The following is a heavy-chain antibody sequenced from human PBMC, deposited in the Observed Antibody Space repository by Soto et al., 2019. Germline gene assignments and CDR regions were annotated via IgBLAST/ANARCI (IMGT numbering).Heavy chain of an antibody. CDR3: ARDRVSSSWYDFDY. Sequence: ASVKVSCKASGYTCTSYAISWVRQAHGQGLEWMGWISAYNGNTNYAQKLQGRVTMTTDTSTSTAYTELRSLRSDDTAVYSCARDRVSSSWYDFDYWGQGTLVTVSS. CDR2: ISAYNGNT. V-gene: IGHV1-18*01. J-gene: IGHJ4*02. CDR1: GYTCTSYA. D-gene: IGHD6-13*01.